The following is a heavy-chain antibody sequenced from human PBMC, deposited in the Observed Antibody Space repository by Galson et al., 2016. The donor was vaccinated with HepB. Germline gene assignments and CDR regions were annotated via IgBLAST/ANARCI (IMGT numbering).Heavy chain of an antibody. D-gene: IGHD2-21*02. CDR2: ISGGGGSI. CDR1: GFTFSSYA. J-gene: IGHJ6*02. V-gene: IGHV3-23*01. CDR3: AKAVGTNTRYYYGMDV. Sequence: SLRLSCAASGFTFSSYAMSWVRQTPGKGLDWVSGISGGGGSIHYADSVKGRFTFSRDNSKNIVFLQMNSLRAEDTAVYYCAKAVGTNTRYYYGMDVWGQETTVTVSS.